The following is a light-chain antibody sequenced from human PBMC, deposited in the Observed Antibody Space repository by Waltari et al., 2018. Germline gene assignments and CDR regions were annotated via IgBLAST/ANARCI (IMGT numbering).Light chain of an antibody. J-gene: IGKJ2*01. Sequence: AIQMTQSPASLSASVGDRVTITCRASQGVGNNLAWYQQKPGKAPKLLIYTVSTLQTGVPSRFSGSGSGTAFTLTISSLHPEDFATYYCLQDHTYPHTFGQRTKLEIK. V-gene: IGKV1-6*01. CDR3: LQDHTYPHT. CDR1: QGVGNN. CDR2: TVS.